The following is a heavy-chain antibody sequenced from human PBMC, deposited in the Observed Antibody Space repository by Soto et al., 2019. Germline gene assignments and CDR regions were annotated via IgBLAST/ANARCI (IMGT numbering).Heavy chain of an antibody. D-gene: IGHD5-18*01. CDR3: ARNVLDKDMVIYYYYYMDV. CDR1: GGSISSYY. V-gene: IGHV4-59*08. J-gene: IGHJ6*03. CDR2: IYYSGST. Sequence: PSETLSLTCTVSGGSISSYYWSWIRQPPGKGLEWIGYIYYSGSTNYNPSLKSRVTISVDTSKNQFSLKLSSVTAADTAVYYCARNVLDKDMVIYYYYYMDVWGKGNTVTVS.